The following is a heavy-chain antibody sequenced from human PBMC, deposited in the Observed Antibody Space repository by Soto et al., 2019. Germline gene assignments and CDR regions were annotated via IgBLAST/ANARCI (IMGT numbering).Heavy chain of an antibody. CDR1: GFTFNNYG. V-gene: IGHV3-21*01. CDR2: VSKSDYT. D-gene: IGHD2-2*01. CDR3: VREHTIIIPAVSDY. Sequence: PGGSLRLSCVVSGFTFNNYGINWVRQAPGKGLEWVSTVSKSDYTYYSDSVRGRFTISRDNAKNSVSLQMNTLRAEDTAVYYCVREHTIIIPAVSDYWGQGTLVTVSS. J-gene: IGHJ4*02.